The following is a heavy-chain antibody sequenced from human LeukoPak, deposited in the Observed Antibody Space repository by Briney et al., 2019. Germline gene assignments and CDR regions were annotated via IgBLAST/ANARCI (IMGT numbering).Heavy chain of an antibody. D-gene: IGHD3-16*01. CDR3: ARFRAPFWGDYYYGMDV. CDR2: ISAYNGNT. Sequence: ASVKVSCKASGYTFTSYGISWVRQAPGQGLEWMGWISAYNGNTNYAQKLQGRVTMTTDTSTSTAYMELRSLRSDDTAVYYCARFRAPFWGDYYYGMDVWGQGTTVTVSS. CDR1: GYTFTSYG. J-gene: IGHJ6*02. V-gene: IGHV1-18*01.